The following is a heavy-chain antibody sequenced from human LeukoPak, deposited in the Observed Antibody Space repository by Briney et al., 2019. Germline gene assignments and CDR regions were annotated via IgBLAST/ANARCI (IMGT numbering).Heavy chain of an antibody. CDR2: INHGGGT. CDR3: ASRRLRFLEWHAYYFDY. V-gene: IGHV4-34*01. J-gene: IGHJ4*02. Sequence: SETLSLTCAVYGGSFSGYYWSWIRQPPGKGLEWIGEINHGGGTNYNPSLKSRVTISVDTSKNQFSLKLSSVTAADTAVYYCASRRLRFLEWHAYYFDYWGQGTLVTVSS. CDR1: GGSFSGYY. D-gene: IGHD3-3*01.